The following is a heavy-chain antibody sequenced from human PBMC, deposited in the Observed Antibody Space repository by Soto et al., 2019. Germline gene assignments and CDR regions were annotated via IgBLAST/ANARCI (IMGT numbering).Heavy chain of an antibody. CDR3: ARDTGAAAAARYGMDV. Sequence: QVPLVQSGAEVKKPGSSVKVSCKASGGTFSSYAISWVRQAPGQGLEWMGGIIPIFGTANYAQKFQGRVTITADESTSTAYMELSSLRSEDTAVYYCARDTGAAAAARYGMDVWGQGTTVTVSS. V-gene: IGHV1-69*01. CDR2: IIPIFGTA. CDR1: GGTFSSYA. J-gene: IGHJ6*02. D-gene: IGHD6-13*01.